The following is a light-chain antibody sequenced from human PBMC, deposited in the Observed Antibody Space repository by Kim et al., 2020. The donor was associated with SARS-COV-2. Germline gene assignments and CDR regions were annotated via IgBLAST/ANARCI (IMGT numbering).Light chain of an antibody. V-gene: IGKV3-11*01. CDR1: QSVSSY. CDR3: QQRSNWWT. Sequence: SLSPGETATLSCRASQSVSSYLAWYQQKPGQAPRLLIYDASNRATGIPARFSGSGSGTDFTLTISSLEPEDFAVYYCQQRSNWWTFGQGTKVEIK. J-gene: IGKJ1*01. CDR2: DAS.